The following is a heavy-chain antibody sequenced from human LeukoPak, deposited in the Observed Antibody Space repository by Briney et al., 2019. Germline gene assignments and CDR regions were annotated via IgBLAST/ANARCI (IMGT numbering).Heavy chain of an antibody. V-gene: IGHV5-10-1*01. D-gene: IGHD3-10*01. CDR3: ARHYGSGSPLDH. Sequence: GESLKISCEGSVDTFTNDGITWVRQMRRKGLEWLGRIDPTDSSTNYRPSLQGHLNISADKSISTAYLQWSSLKTSDTAMYYCARHYGSGSPLDHWGQGTLVTVSS. CDR2: IDPTDSST. CDR1: VDTFTNDG. J-gene: IGHJ4*02.